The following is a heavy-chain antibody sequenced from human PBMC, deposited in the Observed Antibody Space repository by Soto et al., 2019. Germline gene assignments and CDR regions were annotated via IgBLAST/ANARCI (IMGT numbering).Heavy chain of an antibody. CDR3: ASGSSLNY. CDR1: GFTLSSYW. V-gene: IGHV3-7*01. D-gene: IGHD1-26*01. J-gene: IGHJ4*02. CDR2: IKQDGSEQ. Sequence: EVQLVESGGGLVQPGGSLRLSCVGSGFTLSSYWMSWARQAPGKGLEWLANIKQDGSEQHYVDSVKGRFSISSDNAQNSLLLHMSSLRDEDTAVYYCASGSSLNYWGQGTLVTVSS.